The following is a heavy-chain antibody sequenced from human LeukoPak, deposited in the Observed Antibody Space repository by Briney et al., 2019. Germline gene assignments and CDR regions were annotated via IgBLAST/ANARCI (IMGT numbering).Heavy chain of an antibody. Sequence: PSETLSLTCTVAGGSIRTSSYYWGWVRRPPGKGLEWIGSTYYSGNPYYNPSLKSRVSISIYTSKNQLSLRLSSVTAADTAVYYCARDWNYYWFDTWGQGTLVTVSS. V-gene: IGHV4-39*07. J-gene: IGHJ5*02. CDR1: GGSIRTSSYY. D-gene: IGHD1-7*01. CDR2: TYYSGNP. CDR3: ARDWNYYWFDT.